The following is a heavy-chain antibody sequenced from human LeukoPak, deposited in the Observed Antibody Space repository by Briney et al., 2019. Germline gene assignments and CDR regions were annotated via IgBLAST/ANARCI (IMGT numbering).Heavy chain of an antibody. CDR1: GGSMSNNY. D-gene: IGHD3-3*01. V-gene: IGHV4-4*07. CDR3: ARTTDLLEWLPFDY. J-gene: IGHJ4*02. Sequence: PSETLSLACTVSGGSMSNNYWSWIRQPAGKGLEWIGRIQPSGSTNDNPSLKSRLTMSLDTSKNQFSLRLSSVTAADTAVYYCARTTDLLEWLPFDYWGQGTLVTV. CDR2: IQPSGST.